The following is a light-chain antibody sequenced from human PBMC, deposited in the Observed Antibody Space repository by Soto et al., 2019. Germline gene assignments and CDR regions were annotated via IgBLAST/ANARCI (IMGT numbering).Light chain of an antibody. Sequence: EIVLTQSPGTLSLSPGERATLSCRASQSVSSSYLAWYQQRPGQAPRLLIYGASSRATGIPVRFSGSGSGTDFTLTISRLEPDDSAVYYCQQYGSSLFTFGRETKVDIK. CDR3: QQYGSSLFT. CDR1: QSVSSSY. J-gene: IGKJ3*01. CDR2: GAS. V-gene: IGKV3-20*01.